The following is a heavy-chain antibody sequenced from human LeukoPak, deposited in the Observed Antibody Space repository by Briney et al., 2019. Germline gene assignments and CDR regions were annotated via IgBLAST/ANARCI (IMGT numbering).Heavy chain of an antibody. D-gene: IGHD6-13*01. Sequence: PGGSLRLSCAASGFTVSSNYMSWVRQAPGKGLEWVSSISSSSSYIYYADSMKGRFTISRDNAKNSLYLQMNSLRAEDTAVYYCARFLGSSWAFDYWGQGTLVTVSS. J-gene: IGHJ4*02. CDR3: ARFLGSSWAFDY. CDR1: GFTVSSNY. CDR2: ISSSSSYI. V-gene: IGHV3-21*01.